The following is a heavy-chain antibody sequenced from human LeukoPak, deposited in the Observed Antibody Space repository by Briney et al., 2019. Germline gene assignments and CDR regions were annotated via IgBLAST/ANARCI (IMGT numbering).Heavy chain of an antibody. D-gene: IGHD1-7*01. V-gene: IGHV1-69*13. CDR2: IIPIFGTA. CDR3: ARGGDNWNYLAYYLDV. J-gene: IGHJ6*03. CDR1: GYTFSSYD. Sequence: ASVKVSCKASGYTFSSYDINWVRQAPRQGLEWVGGIIPIFGTANYAQKFQGRVTIIADESTSTAYMELSSLRSEDTAVYYCARGGDNWNYLAYYLDVWGKGTTVTVS.